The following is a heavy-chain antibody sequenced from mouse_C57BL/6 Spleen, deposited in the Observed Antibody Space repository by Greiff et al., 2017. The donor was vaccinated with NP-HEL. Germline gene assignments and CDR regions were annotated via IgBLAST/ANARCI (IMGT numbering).Heavy chain of an antibody. J-gene: IGHJ1*03. CDR1: GFTFSDYG. Sequence: EVQVVESGGGLVKPGGSLKLSCAASGFTFSDYGMHWVRQAPEKGLEWVAYISSGSSTIYYADTVKGRFTISRDNAKNTLFLQMTSLRSEDTAMYYCARDDGGYFDVWGTGTTVTVSS. CDR3: ARDDGGYFDV. V-gene: IGHV5-17*01. D-gene: IGHD1-2*01. CDR2: ISSGSSTI.